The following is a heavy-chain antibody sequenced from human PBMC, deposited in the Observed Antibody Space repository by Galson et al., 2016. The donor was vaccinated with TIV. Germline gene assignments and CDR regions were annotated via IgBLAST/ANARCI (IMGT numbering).Heavy chain of an antibody. CDR3: VREAVMSFGVDVFDV. V-gene: IGHV3-48*03. D-gene: IGHD3/OR15-3a*01. Sequence: SLRLSCAASGFIFSNFEMNWVRQAPGQGLEWISYITSGWGPTYYAEFVKGRLSISRDNTKNSLYLQMNSLRSEDTAVYYCVREAVMSFGVDVFDVWGHGTAVTVSS. CDR2: ITSGWGPT. J-gene: IGHJ3*01. CDR1: GFIFSNFE.